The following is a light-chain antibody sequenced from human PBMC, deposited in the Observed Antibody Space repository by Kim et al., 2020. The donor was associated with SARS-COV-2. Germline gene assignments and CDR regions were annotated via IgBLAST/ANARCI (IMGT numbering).Light chain of an antibody. CDR3: GTWDDSLSAWV. J-gene: IGLJ3*02. V-gene: IGLV1-51*01. CDR1: SSNIGDNY. Sequence: QSVLTQPPSVSAAPGQKVTISCSGSSSNIGDNYVSWYRHLPGTAPKLLISANDERPSGIPDRFSGSKSGTSATLGITGLQTGDEADYYCGTWDDSLSAWVFGGGTQLTVL. CDR2: AND.